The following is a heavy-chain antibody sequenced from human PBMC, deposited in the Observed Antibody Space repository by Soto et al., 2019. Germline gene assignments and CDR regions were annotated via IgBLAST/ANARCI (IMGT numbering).Heavy chain of an antibody. CDR3: ARFSGNAFDI. Sequence: QLQLQESGPVLLKPSETLSLTCSVSGGSISSSSYNWDWIRQPPGKGLEWIGTIYYNGDTDYNPSLKSRATISVDASDYKFSLTLSSVTAADTSIYYCARFSGNAFDIWGHGTMVTVSP. V-gene: IGHV4-39*01. J-gene: IGHJ3*02. CDR2: IYYNGDT. CDR1: GGSISSSSYN.